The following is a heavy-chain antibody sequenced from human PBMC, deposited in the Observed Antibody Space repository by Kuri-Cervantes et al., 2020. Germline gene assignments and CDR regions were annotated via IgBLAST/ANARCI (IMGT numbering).Heavy chain of an antibody. CDR3: ARSGTQGYCSGGSCYVSGWFDP. D-gene: IGHD2-15*01. CDR2: IYYSGST. J-gene: IGHJ5*02. V-gene: IGHV4-61*01. CDR1: GGSVSRGSYY. Sequence: SETLSLTCTVSGGSVSRGSYYWSWIRQPPGKGLEWIGYIYYSGSTNYNPSLKSRVTISVDTSKNQFSLKLSSVTAADTAVYYCARSGTQGYCSGGSCYVSGWFDPWGQGTLVTVSS.